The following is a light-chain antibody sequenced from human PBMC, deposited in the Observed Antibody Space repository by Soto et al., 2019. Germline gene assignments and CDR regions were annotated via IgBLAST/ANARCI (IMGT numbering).Light chain of an antibody. CDR1: QSVSSY. V-gene: IGKV3-11*01. CDR3: QQRSNWPGT. Sequence: EIVLTQAPATPSLSPGERATPSCRASQSVSSYLAWYQQKPGQAPRLLIYDASNRATGIPARFSGSGSGTDFTLTISSLEPEDFAVYYCQQRSNWPGTFGQGTKVDIK. J-gene: IGKJ1*01. CDR2: DAS.